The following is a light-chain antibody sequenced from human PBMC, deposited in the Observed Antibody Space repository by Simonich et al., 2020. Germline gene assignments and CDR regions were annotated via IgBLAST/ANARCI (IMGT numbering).Light chain of an antibody. CDR2: DAS. J-gene: IGKJ2*02. CDR1: QSVSSSY. Sequence: EIVLTQSPATLSLSPGERATLSCRASQSVSSSYLAWYQQKPVLAPRLLIYDASSRATGIPDRFSGSGSGTDFTLTISRLEPEDFAVYYCQQNGSSRTFGKGTKLEIK. V-gene: IGKV3D-20*01. CDR3: QQNGSSRT.